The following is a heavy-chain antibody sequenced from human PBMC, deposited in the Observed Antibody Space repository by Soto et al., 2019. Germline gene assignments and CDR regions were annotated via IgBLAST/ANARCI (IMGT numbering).Heavy chain of an antibody. CDR1: GXTLSSYT. Sequence: VSCKASGXTLSSYTFSWVRQAPGQGLEWMGRVIPNLGVANYAKKFQGRFTIVVDTSTSTAYMELNSLRYEDTAVYYCAXXXXYXSDTSCPDFDYWGQGTLVTVSS. D-gene: IGHD2-15*01. J-gene: IGHJ4*02. V-gene: IGHV1-69*02. CDR3: AXXXXYXSDTSCPDFDY. CDR2: VIPNLGVA.